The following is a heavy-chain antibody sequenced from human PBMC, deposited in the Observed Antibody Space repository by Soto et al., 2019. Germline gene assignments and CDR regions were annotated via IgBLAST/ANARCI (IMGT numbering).Heavy chain of an antibody. D-gene: IGHD1-1*01. CDR2: IIPMLGRT. Sequence: SVKVSCKASGYTFTSYYISWVRQAPGQGLEWLGGIIPMLGRTNYAPKFQGRVTITADESTSTAYMELNSLRSEDTAVYYCAARDGFNFYYLDFWGQGTPVTVSS. CDR1: GYTFTSYY. V-gene: IGHV1-69*13. CDR3: AARDGFNFYYLDF. J-gene: IGHJ4*02.